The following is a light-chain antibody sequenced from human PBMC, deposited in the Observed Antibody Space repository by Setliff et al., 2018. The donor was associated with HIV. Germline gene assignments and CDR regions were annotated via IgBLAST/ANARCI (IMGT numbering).Light chain of an antibody. CDR3: CSYAGSSTFV. Sequence: QSVLTQPASVSGSPGQSITISCTGSSSDVGSYNLVSWYQQHPRKAPKLMIYGVSKWPSGVSNRFSGSKSGNTASLTISGLQAEDEADYYCCSYAGSSTFVFGGGTKVT. CDR1: SSDVGSYNL. CDR2: GVS. V-gene: IGLV2-23*02. J-gene: IGLJ3*02.